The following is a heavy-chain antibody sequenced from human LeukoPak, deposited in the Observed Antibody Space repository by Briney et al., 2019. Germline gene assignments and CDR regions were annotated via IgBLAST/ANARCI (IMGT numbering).Heavy chain of an antibody. CDR1: GGSISNSGYY. V-gene: IGHV4-39*01. CDR2: IYYTGNT. Sequence: SETLSLTCTVSGGSISNSGYYWGWIRQPPGKGLEWIGSIYYTGNTHYNPSLNSRVTISVDTSKNQFSLKLSSVTDADTAIYYCARLTSGWYVIYWGQGTLVTVSS. J-gene: IGHJ4*02. D-gene: IGHD6-19*01. CDR3: ARLTSGWYVIY.